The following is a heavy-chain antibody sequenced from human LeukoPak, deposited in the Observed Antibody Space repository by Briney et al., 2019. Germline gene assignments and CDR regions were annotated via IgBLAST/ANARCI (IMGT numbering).Heavy chain of an antibody. D-gene: IGHD6-19*01. V-gene: IGHV1-2*02. CDR2: INPNSGGT. CDR3: ARDKQWLVPRGVFDY. Sequence: ASVKVSGKASGYTFTGYYMHWVRQAPGQGLEWMGWINPNSGGTNYAQKFQGRVTMTRDTSISTAYMELSRLRSDDTAVYYCARDKQWLVPRGVFDYWGQGTLVTVSS. CDR1: GYTFTGYY. J-gene: IGHJ4*02.